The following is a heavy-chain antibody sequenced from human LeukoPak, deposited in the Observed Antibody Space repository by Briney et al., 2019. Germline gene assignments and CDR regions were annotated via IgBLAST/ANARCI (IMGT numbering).Heavy chain of an antibody. CDR3: ARDLSPYYYDSSQDAFDI. CDR1: GGSISSSSYY. CDR2: IYTSGST. V-gene: IGHV4-39*07. J-gene: IGHJ3*02. D-gene: IGHD3-22*01. Sequence: SETLSLTCTVSGGSISSSSYYWGWIRQPPGKGLEWIGRIYTSGSTNYNPSLKSRVTMSVDTSKNQFSLKLSSVTAADTAVYYCARDLSPYYYDSSQDAFDIWGQGNPGHRLL.